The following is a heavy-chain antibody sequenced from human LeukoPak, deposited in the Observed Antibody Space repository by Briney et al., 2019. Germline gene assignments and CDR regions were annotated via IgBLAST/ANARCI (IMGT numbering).Heavy chain of an antibody. D-gene: IGHD2-15*01. V-gene: IGHV3-7*01. J-gene: IGHJ4*02. CDR1: GFTFTSSW. CDR2: IKQDGTEK. CDR3: ARDNLYCSGNNCYSSFDY. Sequence: GGTLRLSCAASGFTFTSSWMSWVRQAPGRGLEWVANIKQDGTEKYYVDSVKGRFTVSRDNARNSLYLQMSSLRAEDTAVYYCARDNLYCSGNNCYSSFDYWGQGTLVTVSS.